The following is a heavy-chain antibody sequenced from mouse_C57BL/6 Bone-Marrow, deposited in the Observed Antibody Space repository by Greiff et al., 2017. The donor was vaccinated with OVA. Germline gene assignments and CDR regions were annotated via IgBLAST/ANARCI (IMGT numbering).Heavy chain of an antibody. V-gene: IGHV1-42*01. Sequence: VQLQQSGPELVKPGASVKISCKASGYSFTGYYMNWVKQSPEKSLEWIGEINPSTGGTTYNQKFKAKATLTVDKSSSKAYMQLKRLTSEDSAVYYCARGGSSPFYYWGQGTLVTVSA. CDR2: INPSTGGT. J-gene: IGHJ3*01. D-gene: IGHD1-1*02. CDR1: GYSFTGYY. CDR3: ARGGSSPFYY.